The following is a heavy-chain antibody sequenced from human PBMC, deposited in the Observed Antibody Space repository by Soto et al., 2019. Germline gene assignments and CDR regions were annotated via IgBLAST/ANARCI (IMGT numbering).Heavy chain of an antibody. CDR2: VSTSGRST. CDR3: VKQAHGLDGVAFDY. J-gene: IGHJ4*02. D-gene: IGHD2-15*01. CDR1: GFTFIRYA. Sequence: CAASGFTFIRYAMTWVRQVPGKGLEAISAVSTSGRSTYYADSVKDRFTISRDNSKNTLFLQMGSLRPEDTAIYYCVKQAHGLDGVAFDYWGQGTQVTVSS. V-gene: IGHV3-64D*06.